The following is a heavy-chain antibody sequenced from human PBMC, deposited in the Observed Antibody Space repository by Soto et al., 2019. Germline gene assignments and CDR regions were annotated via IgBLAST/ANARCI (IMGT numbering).Heavy chain of an antibody. CDR2: ISAYSGNT. CDR3: ARAMDIVATFMAFDCFDF. V-gene: IGHV1-18*01. D-gene: IGHD5-12*01. J-gene: IGHJ4*02. CDR1: GYTFSNYG. Sequence: QVQLVQSGAEVRKPGASVKVSCKASGYTFSNYGITWVRQAPGQGLEWMGWISAYSGNTDYAQKFQGRVTMTADTSPSIAYMELRSLRSDDTAVYCCARAMDIVATFMAFDCFDFWGQGTLVTVSS.